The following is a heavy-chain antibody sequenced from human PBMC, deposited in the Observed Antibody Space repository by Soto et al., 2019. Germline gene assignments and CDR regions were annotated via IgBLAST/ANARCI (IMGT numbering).Heavy chain of an antibody. CDR1: GFTFSSYA. J-gene: IGHJ4*02. Sequence: GGSLRLSCAASGFTFSSYAMSWVRQAPGKGLEWVSGINSGGSSTNYADSVKGRFTISRDNAKNTLYLQMNSLRAEDTAVYYCARGSRIAAPEALDYCGQGTLVTVSS. V-gene: IGHV3-74*01. CDR2: INSGGSST. D-gene: IGHD6-13*01. CDR3: ARGSRIAAPEALDY.